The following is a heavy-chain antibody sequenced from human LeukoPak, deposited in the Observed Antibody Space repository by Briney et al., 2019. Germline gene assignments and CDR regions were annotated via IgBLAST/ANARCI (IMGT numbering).Heavy chain of an antibody. CDR3: VRVTAAGTWTFDI. Sequence: ASVKVSCKASGDTFIINDINWVRHATGQGLEWMGWMNPNSGNTGYAQKFQGRVTMTRNISITTAYMELTDLRSEDTAVYYCVRVTAAGTWTFDIWGQGTTVTVSS. CDR2: MNPNSGNT. V-gene: IGHV1-8*02. CDR1: GDTFIIND. J-gene: IGHJ3*02. D-gene: IGHD6-13*01.